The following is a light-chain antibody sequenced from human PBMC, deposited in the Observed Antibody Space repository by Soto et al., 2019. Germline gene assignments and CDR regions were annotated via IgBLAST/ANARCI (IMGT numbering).Light chain of an antibody. CDR2: GNS. CDR3: QSYDSSLSGWV. V-gene: IGLV1-40*01. J-gene: IGLJ3*02. Sequence: QTVVTQPPSVSGAPGQRVTISCTGSSSNIGAIYDVHWYQQLPGTAPKLLIYGNSNRPSGVPDRFSGSKSGTSASLAITGLQAEDGADYYCQSYDSSLSGWVFGGGTKLTVL. CDR1: SSNIGAIYD.